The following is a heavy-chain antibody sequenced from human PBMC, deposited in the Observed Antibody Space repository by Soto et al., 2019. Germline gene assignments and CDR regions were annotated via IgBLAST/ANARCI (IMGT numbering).Heavy chain of an antibody. V-gene: IGHV3-30*18. Sequence: QVQLVESGGGVVQPGGSLRLSCGASGFTFSSHGMHWVRQAPGKGLEWVAVISYDGSIKNYADSVKGRFTISRDNSKNTLYLQVNSLRTEDTAVYYCAKYSSVAALGWGQGTLVTVSS. D-gene: IGHD6-6*01. CDR3: AKYSSVAALG. CDR1: GFTFSSHG. J-gene: IGHJ4*02. CDR2: ISYDGSIK.